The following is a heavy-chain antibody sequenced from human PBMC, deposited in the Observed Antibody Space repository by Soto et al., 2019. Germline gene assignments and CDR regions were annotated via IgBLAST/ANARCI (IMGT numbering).Heavy chain of an antibody. D-gene: IGHD2-2*01. Sequence: VASVKVSCKASGYTFTSYGISWVRQAPGQGLEWMGWISAYNGNTNYAQKLQGRVTMTTDTSTSTAYMELRSLRSDDTAVYYCARCAAINCSSTSAFDYWGQGTLVTVPQ. CDR3: ARCAAINCSSTSAFDY. CDR2: ISAYNGNT. J-gene: IGHJ4*02. CDR1: GYTFTSYG. V-gene: IGHV1-18*01.